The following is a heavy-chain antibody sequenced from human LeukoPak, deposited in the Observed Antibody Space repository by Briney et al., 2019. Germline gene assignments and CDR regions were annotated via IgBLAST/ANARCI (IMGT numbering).Heavy chain of an antibody. CDR1: GFTFSSYA. V-gene: IGHV3-23*01. Sequence: PGRSLRLSCAASGFTFSSYAMSWVRQAPGKGLEWVSAISGSGGSTYYADSVKGRFTISRDNSKNTLYLQMNSLRAEDTAVYYCAKGHSGYDYARDFDYWGQGTLVTVSS. D-gene: IGHD5-12*01. J-gene: IGHJ4*02. CDR2: ISGSGGST. CDR3: AKGHSGYDYARDFDY.